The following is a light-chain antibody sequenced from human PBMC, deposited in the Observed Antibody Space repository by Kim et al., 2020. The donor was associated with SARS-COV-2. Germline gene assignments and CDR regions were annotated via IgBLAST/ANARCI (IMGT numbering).Light chain of an antibody. CDR1: GSNIGSNV. CDR3: AAWDDSLNGSV. Sequence: GTRVTISSSGSGSNIGSNVVNWYQHLPGTAPKLLIYSNDYRPSGVPDRFSGSKSGTSASLDISGLQSEDEADYYCAAWDDSLNGSVFGGGTQLTVL. J-gene: IGLJ3*02. V-gene: IGLV1-44*01. CDR2: SND.